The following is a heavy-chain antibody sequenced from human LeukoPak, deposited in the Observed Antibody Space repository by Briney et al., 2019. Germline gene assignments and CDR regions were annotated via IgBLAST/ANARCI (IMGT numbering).Heavy chain of an antibody. Sequence: ASVKVSCKASGYTFTTYFMHWLRQAPGQGLEWMGIINPSAVSTNYAQKFLGRVTMTRDTSTSTVYMGLSSLRSEDTAVYYCARGVGTYQTYFDYWGQGTLVTVSS. D-gene: IGHD1-14*01. V-gene: IGHV1-46*01. CDR3: ARGVGTYQTYFDY. CDR1: GYTFTTYF. J-gene: IGHJ4*02. CDR2: INPSAVST.